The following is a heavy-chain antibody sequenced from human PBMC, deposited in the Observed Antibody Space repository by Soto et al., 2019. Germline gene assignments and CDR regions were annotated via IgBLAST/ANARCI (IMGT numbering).Heavy chain of an antibody. CDR2: ISTYNGKT. J-gene: IGHJ3*01. V-gene: IGHV1-18*01. D-gene: IGHD1-26*01. CDR3: ARLLTEGATFREDAFDL. Sequence: QVHLVQSGGEVKNPGASVKVSCKPSGYTFTSHGLSWVRQARGQGLEWMGWISTYNGKTDYAQKFQGRVTMTADTRTTTGYMELRSLRSDDTAVYYCARLLTEGATFREDAFDLWGQGTKVTVSS. CDR1: GYTFTSHG.